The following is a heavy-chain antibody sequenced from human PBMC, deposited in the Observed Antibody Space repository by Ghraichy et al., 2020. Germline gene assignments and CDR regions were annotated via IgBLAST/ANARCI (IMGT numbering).Heavy chain of an antibody. J-gene: IGHJ6*02. V-gene: IGHV3-48*01. CDR3: ARELLYDGVYYYYGLDA. CDR2: ITSSNSII. Sequence: GGSLRLSCAASGFIFSSYSMNWVRQAPGKGLEWVSYITSSNSIIYYADSVKGRFTISRDNAKNSLYLQMNSLRAEDTAVYYCARELLYDGVYYYYGLDAWGQGTTVTVSS. CDR1: GFIFSSYS. D-gene: IGHD2-8*01.